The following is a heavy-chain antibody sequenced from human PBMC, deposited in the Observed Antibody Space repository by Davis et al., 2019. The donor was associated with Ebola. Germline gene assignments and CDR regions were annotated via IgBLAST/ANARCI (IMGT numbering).Heavy chain of an antibody. Sequence: SVKVSCKSSGDTFVSFAVSWVRQTPGRGLEWMGGIIPMFRSPKYAQRFLDRVTITADESTKTVYMEMSSLRSEDSALYYCARVRTGYYFDSSDSPSWFDPWGQGTLVTVS. CDR1: GDTFVSFA. CDR2: IIPMFRSP. J-gene: IGHJ5*02. D-gene: IGHD3-22*01. V-gene: IGHV1-69*13. CDR3: ARVRTGYYFDSSDSPSWFDP.